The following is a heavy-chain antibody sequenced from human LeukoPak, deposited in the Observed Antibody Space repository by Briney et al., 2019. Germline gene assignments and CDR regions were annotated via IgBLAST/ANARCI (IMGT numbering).Heavy chain of an antibody. Sequence: GGSLRLSCAASGFTFSSYAMSWVRQAPGKGLEWVSAISGSGGSTYYADSVKGRFTISRDNSKNTLYLQMNSLRAEDTAVYYCAKEEEELLWFGEPYWYFDLWGRGTLVTVSS. V-gene: IGHV3-23*01. J-gene: IGHJ2*01. D-gene: IGHD3-10*01. CDR3: AKEEEELLWFGEPYWYFDL. CDR1: GFTFSSYA. CDR2: ISGSGGST.